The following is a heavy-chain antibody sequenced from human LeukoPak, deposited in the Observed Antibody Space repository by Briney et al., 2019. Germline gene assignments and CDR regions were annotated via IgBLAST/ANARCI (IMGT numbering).Heavy chain of an antibody. CDR1: GFTFSSYA. Sequence: GGSLRLSCAASGFTFSSYAMSWVRQAPGKGLEWVSAISGSGGSTYYVDSVKGRFTISRDNSKNTLYLQMNSLRAEDTAVYYCAEGGYYDTLTGYYSWGQGTLVTVSS. CDR2: ISGSGGST. J-gene: IGHJ4*02. V-gene: IGHV3-23*01. CDR3: AEGGYYDTLTGYYS. D-gene: IGHD3-9*01.